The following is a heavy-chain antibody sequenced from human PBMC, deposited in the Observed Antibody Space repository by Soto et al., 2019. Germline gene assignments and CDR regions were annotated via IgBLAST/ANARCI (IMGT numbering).Heavy chain of an antibody. J-gene: IGHJ4*02. CDR2: ISSSGSSI. D-gene: IGHD2-15*01. CDR3: ARDTWAGGGSLPFDY. Sequence: GGSLRLSCAASGFTFSSYEMNWVRQAPGKGLEWVSYISSSGSSIYYADSVKGRFTISRDNAKNSVYLQMNSLRAEDTAVYYCARDTWAGGGSLPFDYWRQGTLVTVSS. V-gene: IGHV3-48*03. CDR1: GFTFSSYE.